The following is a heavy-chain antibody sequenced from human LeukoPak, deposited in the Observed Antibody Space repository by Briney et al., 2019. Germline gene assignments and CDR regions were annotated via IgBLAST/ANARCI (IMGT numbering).Heavy chain of an antibody. J-gene: IGHJ4*02. Sequence: SETLSLTYTVSGGSISSYYWSWIRRPPGKGLEWIGYIYYSGSTDYNPSLRSRVTISVDTSKNQFSLKLSSVTAADTAVYYCARGGNYGDYDGYFDYWGQGTLVTVSS. D-gene: IGHD4-17*01. CDR3: ARGGNYGDYDGYFDY. CDR1: GGSISSYY. V-gene: IGHV4-59*08. CDR2: IYYSGST.